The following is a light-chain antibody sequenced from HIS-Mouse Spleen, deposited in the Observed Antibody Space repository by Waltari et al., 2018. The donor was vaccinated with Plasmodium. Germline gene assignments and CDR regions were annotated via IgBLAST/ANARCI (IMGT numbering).Light chain of an antibody. J-gene: IGKJ2*01. CDR3: QQYYSTPYT. CDR1: QGVLYSSNNKNY. Sequence: DIVMTQSPDSLAVSLGERATLNCKSSQGVLYSSNNKNYLAWYQQKPGQPPKLLIYWASTRESGVPDRFSGSGSGTDFTLTISSLQAEDVAVYYCQQYYSTPYTFGQGTKLEIK. CDR2: WAS. V-gene: IGKV4-1*01.